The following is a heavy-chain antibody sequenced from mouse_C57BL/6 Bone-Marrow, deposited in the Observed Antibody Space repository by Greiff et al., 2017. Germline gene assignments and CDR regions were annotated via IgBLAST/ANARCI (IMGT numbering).Heavy chain of an antibody. CDR1: GYAFSSYW. J-gene: IGHJ4*01. D-gene: IGHD1-1*01. CDR3: ARDHYYGSSYAMDY. V-gene: IGHV1-80*01. Sequence: VQLQQSGAELVKPGASVKISCKASGYAFSSYWMNWVKQRPGKGLEWIGQIYPGDGDTNYNGKFKGKATLTADKSSSPAYMQLSSLTSEDSAVYFCARDHYYGSSYAMDYWGQGTSVTVSS. CDR2: IYPGDGDT.